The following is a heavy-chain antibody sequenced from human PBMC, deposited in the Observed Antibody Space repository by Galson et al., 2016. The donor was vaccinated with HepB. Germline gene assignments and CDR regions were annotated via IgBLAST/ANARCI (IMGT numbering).Heavy chain of an antibody. V-gene: IGHV1-69*10. CDR3: ARGERLQAPYCTGGTCYIREYFQAMDV. Sequence: SVKVSCKASGGTFNNHAINWVRQAPGQGLEWMGGIIPFLNTASYAQKFQGRVTITADHFTPAAYMELTSLRSEDTAIYYCARGERLQAPYCTGGTCYIREYFQAMDVWGQGTTVTVSS. CDR2: IIPFLNTA. J-gene: IGHJ6*02. CDR1: GGTFNNHA. D-gene: IGHD2-15*01.